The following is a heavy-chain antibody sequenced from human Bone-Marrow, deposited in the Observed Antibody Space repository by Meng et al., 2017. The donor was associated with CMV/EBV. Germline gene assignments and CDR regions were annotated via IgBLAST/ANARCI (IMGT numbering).Heavy chain of an antibody. CDR2: VYHSGST. Sequence: GSLRLSCAVSGGSIRSNNWWSWVRQPPGKGLEWIGDVYHSGSTKYSPSLKSRVTISVDKSKNQFSLKMNSVTAADTAVYYCASASNGRGWFDPWGQGTLVTVPS. V-gene: IGHV4-4*02. CDR1: GGSIRSNNW. CDR3: ASASNGRGWFDP. D-gene: IGHD2-8*01. J-gene: IGHJ5*02.